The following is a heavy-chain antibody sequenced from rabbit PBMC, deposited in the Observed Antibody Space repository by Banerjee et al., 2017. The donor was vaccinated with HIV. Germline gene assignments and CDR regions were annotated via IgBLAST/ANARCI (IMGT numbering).Heavy chain of an antibody. CDR2: IYPAYGNT. CDR3: ARDLAGVIGWNFGL. Sequence: QEQLVESGGGLVKPGASLTLSCKGSGIDFSSYGVIWVRQAPGKGLEEIAYIYPAYGNTVYANWVNGRFTISKTSSTTVALQMTSLTAADTATYFCARDLAGVIGWNFGLWGQGTLVTVS. V-gene: IGHV1S45*01. CDR1: GIDFSSYG. J-gene: IGHJ4*01. D-gene: IGHD4-1*01.